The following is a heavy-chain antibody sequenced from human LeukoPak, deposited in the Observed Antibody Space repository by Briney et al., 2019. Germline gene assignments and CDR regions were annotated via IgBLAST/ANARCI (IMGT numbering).Heavy chain of an antibody. V-gene: IGHV3-30*04. CDR2: ISYDGSNK. D-gene: IGHD3-22*01. CDR1: GFTFSSYA. J-gene: IGHJ3*02. CDR3: AREAGYYDPLNDAFDI. Sequence: PGGSLRLSCAASGFTFSSYAMHWVRQAPGKGLEWVAVISYDGSNKYYADSVKGRFTISRDNSKNTLYLQMNSLRAEDTAVYYCAREAGYYDPLNDAFDIWGQGTMVTVPS.